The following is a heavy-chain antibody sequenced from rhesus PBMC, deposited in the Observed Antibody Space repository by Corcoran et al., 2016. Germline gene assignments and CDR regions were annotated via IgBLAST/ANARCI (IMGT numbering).Heavy chain of an antibody. CDR2: IFGNSGTS. J-gene: IGHJ4*01. CDR1: GASISRFW. D-gene: IGHD4-4*01. CDR3: ARSGYGSGGVY. Sequence: QVQLQESGPGLVTPSETLSPTCAVSGASISRFWWSLIRQPPGKGLEWIGEIFGNSGTSYYNPSLKSRVIISKDASKNQFSLKLSSVTAADTAVYYCARSGYGSGGVYWGQGILVTVSS. V-gene: IGHV4-80*01.